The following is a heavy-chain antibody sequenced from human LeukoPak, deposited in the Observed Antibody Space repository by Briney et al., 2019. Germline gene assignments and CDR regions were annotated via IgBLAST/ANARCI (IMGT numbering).Heavy chain of an antibody. J-gene: IGHJ4*02. V-gene: IGHV4-39*07. CDR1: GGSISSSSYY. D-gene: IGHD3-22*01. Sequence: SETLSLTCTVSGGSISSSSYYWGWIRQPPGKGLGWIGEINHSGSTNYNPSLKSRVTISVDTSKNQFSLKLSSVTAADTAVYYCARGGVGYDSSGYYFPFDYWGQGTLVTVSS. CDR2: INHSGST. CDR3: ARGGVGYDSSGYYFPFDY.